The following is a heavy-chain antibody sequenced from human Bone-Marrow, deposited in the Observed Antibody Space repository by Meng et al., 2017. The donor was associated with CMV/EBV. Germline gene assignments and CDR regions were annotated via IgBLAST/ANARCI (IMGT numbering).Heavy chain of an antibody. CDR3: ARLSSRQLHGYYYGMDV. CDR2: ISSSSYI. V-gene: IGHV3-21*01. Sequence: GESLQISCAASGFTFSSYSMNWVRQAPGKGLEWVSSISSSSYIYYADSVKGRFTISRDNAKNSLYLQMNSLRAEDTAVYYCARLSSRQLHGYYYGMDVWGQGTTVTVSS. D-gene: IGHD2-2*01. CDR1: GFTFSSYS. J-gene: IGHJ6*02.